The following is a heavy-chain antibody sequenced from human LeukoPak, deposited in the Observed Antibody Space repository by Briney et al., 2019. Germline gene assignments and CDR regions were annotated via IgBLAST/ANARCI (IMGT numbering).Heavy chain of an antibody. Sequence: SETLSLTCTVSGGSISSYYWSWIRQPPGKGLEWIGYIYTSGTTNYNPSLKSRVTISLDTSKNQFSLKLSSVTAADTAVYYCARRLYSSRCWFDPWGQGTLVTVSS. CDR1: GGSISSYY. D-gene: IGHD6-13*01. CDR2: IYTSGTT. J-gene: IGHJ5*02. CDR3: ARRLYSSRCWFDP. V-gene: IGHV4-4*09.